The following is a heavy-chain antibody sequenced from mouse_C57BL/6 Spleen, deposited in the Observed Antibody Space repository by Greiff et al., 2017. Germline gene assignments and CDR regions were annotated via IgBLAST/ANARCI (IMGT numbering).Heavy chain of an antibody. CDR3: ARSRDYDGYAMDY. D-gene: IGHD2-4*01. V-gene: IGHV1-80*01. CDR2: IYPGDGDT. J-gene: IGHJ4*01. CDR1: GYAFSSYW. Sequence: QVQLQQSGAELVKPGASVKISCKASGYAFSSYWMNWVKQRPGKGLEWIGQIYPGDGDTNYNGKFKGKATLTADKSSSTAYMQLSSLTSEDSAVYFCARSRDYDGYAMDYWGQGTSVTVSS.